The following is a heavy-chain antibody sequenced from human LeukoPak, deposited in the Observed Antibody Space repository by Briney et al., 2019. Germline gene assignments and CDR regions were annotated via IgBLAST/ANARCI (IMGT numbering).Heavy chain of an antibody. CDR1: GFTFSSYA. J-gene: IGHJ4*02. CDR2: ISGSGGST. Sequence: GGSLRLSCAASGFTFSSYAMSWVRQAPGKGLEWVSAISGSGGSTYYADSVKGRFTISRDNSKNTLYLQMNSLRAEDAAVYYCAAQANYYDSSGYYYVAGEFDYWGQGTLVTVSS. D-gene: IGHD3-22*01. CDR3: AAQANYYDSSGYYYVAGEFDY. V-gene: IGHV3-23*01.